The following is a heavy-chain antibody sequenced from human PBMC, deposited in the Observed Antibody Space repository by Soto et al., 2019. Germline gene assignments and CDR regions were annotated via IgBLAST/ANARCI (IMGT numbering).Heavy chain of an antibody. CDR3: ARQAGTLSRGVFMVDP. Sequence: QVHLVQSGTEVQKPGASVKVACKASGYNFVTYGFSWVRQAPGQGLEWMGWSSSYNGNTIYAQKFQGRVNMTTDTSTNTAHMELRNLTSDDTAFYYCARQAGTLSRGVFMVDPWGQGTLVIVSS. CDR1: GYNFVTYG. CDR2: SSSYNGNT. V-gene: IGHV1-18*01. J-gene: IGHJ5*02. D-gene: IGHD3-10*01.